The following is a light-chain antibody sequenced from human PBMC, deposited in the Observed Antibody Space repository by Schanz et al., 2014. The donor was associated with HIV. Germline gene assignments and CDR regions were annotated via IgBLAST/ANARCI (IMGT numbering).Light chain of an antibody. CDR2: GAS. CDR1: QSVSSN. Sequence: EIVLTQSPGTVSLSPGERATLSCRASQSVSSNYLAWYQQKPGQAPRLLIYGASTRATGIPGRFSGSGSGTEFTLTISSLLSEDSAIYYCQQYNQWPPITFGHGTRLEIK. V-gene: IGKV3-15*01. J-gene: IGKJ5*01. CDR3: QQYNQWPPIT.